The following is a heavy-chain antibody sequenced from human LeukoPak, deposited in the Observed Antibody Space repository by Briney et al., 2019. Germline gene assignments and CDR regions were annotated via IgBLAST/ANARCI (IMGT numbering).Heavy chain of an antibody. V-gene: IGHV4-31*02. Sequence: LRLSCAVSGFTFSSYTMNWIRQHPGKGLEWIGYIYYSGSTYYNPSLKSRVTISVDTSKNQFSLKLSSVTAADTAVYYCARDRSSGWYSLFDPWGQGTLVTVSS. J-gene: IGHJ5*02. CDR2: IYYSGST. CDR1: GFTFSSYT. CDR3: ARDRSSGWYSLFDP. D-gene: IGHD6-19*01.